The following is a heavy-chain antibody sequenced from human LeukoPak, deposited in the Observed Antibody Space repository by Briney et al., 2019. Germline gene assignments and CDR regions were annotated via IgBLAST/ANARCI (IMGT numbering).Heavy chain of an antibody. CDR3: ASEDHFRRTTGTTSLDY. J-gene: IGHJ4*02. V-gene: IGHV1-2*02. CDR1: GYTFTDYF. Sequence: ASVKVSCKASGYTFTDYFMHWVRQAPGQGLEWMGWINPNSGGTNYAQKFQGRVTMTRDTSISTAYMELSRLRSDDTAVYYCASEDHFRRTTGTTSLDYWGQGTLVTVSS. D-gene: IGHD1-1*01. CDR2: INPNSGGT.